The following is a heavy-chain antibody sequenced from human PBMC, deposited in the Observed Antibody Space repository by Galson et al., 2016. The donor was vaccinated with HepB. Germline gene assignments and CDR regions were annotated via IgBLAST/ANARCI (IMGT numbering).Heavy chain of an antibody. CDR1: GYTFTYYD. J-gene: IGHJ4*02. V-gene: IGHV1-8*01. CDR2: MNPNTGNT. CDR3: AREPFGKSFGPIEY. Sequence: SVKVSCKASGYTFTYYDINWVRQAPGQGLEYMGWMNPNTGNTGYAEKSRGRVTMTRDTSINTAYMDLSGLTVDDTAIYYCAREPFGKSFGPIEYWGPGTHVAVSS. D-gene: IGHD1-26*01.